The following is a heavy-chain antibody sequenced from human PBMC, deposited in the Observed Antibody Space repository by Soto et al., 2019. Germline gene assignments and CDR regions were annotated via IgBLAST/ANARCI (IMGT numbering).Heavy chain of an antibody. Sequence: EVQLVESGGDLVQPGGSLRLSCAASGFTFSTYWMHWVRQAPGKGLVWVSRIKSDGSSTFYADSVKGRFTISRDNAKNTLYIQMNSLRAEDTAVYYCTRGTAPSIPNDFDIWGQGTMVTVSS. CDR2: IKSDGSST. D-gene: IGHD1-1*01. CDR1: GFTFSTYW. V-gene: IGHV3-74*01. J-gene: IGHJ3*02. CDR3: TRGTAPSIPNDFDI.